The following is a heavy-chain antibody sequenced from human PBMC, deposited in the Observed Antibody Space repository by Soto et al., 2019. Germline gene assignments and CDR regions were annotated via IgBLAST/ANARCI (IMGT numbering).Heavy chain of an antibody. Sequence: QVQLVQSGAEVKKPGASVKVSCKASGYTFTGYYIHWVRQAPGQGLEWMGWINPNSGGTNYAQKFQGWVTMTRGTSISTAYMELSRLTSDDTAVYYCATACRDGYNCLDYWGQGTLVTVSS. CDR1: GYTFTGYY. CDR2: INPNSGGT. CDR3: ATACRDGYNCLDY. J-gene: IGHJ4*02. V-gene: IGHV1-2*04. D-gene: IGHD5-12*01.